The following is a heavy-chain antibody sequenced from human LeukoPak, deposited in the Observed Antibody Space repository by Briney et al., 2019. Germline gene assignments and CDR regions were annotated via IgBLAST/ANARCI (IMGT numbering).Heavy chain of an antibody. CDR2: IYHSGST. J-gene: IGHJ4*02. D-gene: IGHD3-22*01. Sequence: PSETLSLTCAVSGYSISSGYYWGWIRQPPGKGLECIGSIYHSGSTYYNPSLKSRVTISLDTSKNQFSLKLSSVTAADTAVYYCARGGGYYYDTSNDYWGQGTLVTVSS. CDR1: GYSISSGYY. V-gene: IGHV4-38-2*01. CDR3: ARGGGYYYDTSNDY.